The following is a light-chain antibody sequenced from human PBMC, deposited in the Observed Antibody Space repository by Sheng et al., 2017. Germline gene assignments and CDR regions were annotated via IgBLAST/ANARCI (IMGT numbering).Light chain of an antibody. V-gene: IGKV1-5*03. J-gene: IGKJ1*01. Sequence: DIQMTQSPSTLSASVGDRVTITCRASQSISNWLAWYQQKPGKAPKVLIYKASSLGSGVPSRFSGSGSGTEFTLTISSLQPDDFATYYCQQYNSYSPWTFGQGTKVEIK. CDR1: QSISNW. CDR3: QQYNSYSPWT. CDR2: KAS.